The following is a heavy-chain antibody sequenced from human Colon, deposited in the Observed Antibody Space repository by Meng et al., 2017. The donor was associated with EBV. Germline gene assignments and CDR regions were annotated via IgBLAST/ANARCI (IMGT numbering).Heavy chain of an antibody. D-gene: IGHD3-10*01. V-gene: IGHV4-31*01. CDR1: GVSISSGGFY. J-gene: IGHJ4*02. CDR2: IYSSGST. CDR3: ARGPVRGSRSGSFDY. Sequence: QWQLQESGPGLVKPSQPLSLTCTVSGVSISSGGFYWSWIRQHPGKGLEWIGYIYSSGSTYYNPSLKSLVSISVDTSKNQFSLKLSSVTAADTAVYYCARGPVRGSRSGSFDYWGQGTLVTVSS.